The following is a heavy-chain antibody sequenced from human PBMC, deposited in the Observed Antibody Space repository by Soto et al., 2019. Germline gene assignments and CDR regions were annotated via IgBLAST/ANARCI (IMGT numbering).Heavy chain of an antibody. J-gene: IGHJ4*02. Sequence: QITLKESGPSLVKPTQTLTLTCTFSGFSLKTPGVGVGWLRQTPGKAPEWLALIYWDYGAPYNPSLDHRLFISRDTSKNQVFLRMTNMDPLDTATYYCAHRRLEPGIPVTTGSDYWGQGIQVTVSS. V-gene: IGHV2-5*02. D-gene: IGHD4-17*01. CDR3: AHRRLEPGIPVTTGSDY. CDR1: GFSLKTPGVG. CDR2: IYWDYGA.